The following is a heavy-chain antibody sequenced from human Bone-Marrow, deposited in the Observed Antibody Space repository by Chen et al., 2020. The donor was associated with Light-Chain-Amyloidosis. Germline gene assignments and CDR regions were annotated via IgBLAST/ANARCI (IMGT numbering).Heavy chain of an antibody. Sequence: EVQLVESGGGLLQRGGSLRLSCAASGFAFSSYGMSWVRQAPGKGLEWVSTISGSGGSRYYGDSVKGRLNISRDNSKNALFLQMNSLRAEDTAVYYCAKDISYDDILPGYPADAFDIWGQGTMVTVSS. CDR2: ISGSGGSR. CDR1: GFAFSSYG. D-gene: IGHD3-9*01. J-gene: IGHJ3*02. V-gene: IGHV3-23*04. CDR3: AKDISYDDILPGYPADAFDI.